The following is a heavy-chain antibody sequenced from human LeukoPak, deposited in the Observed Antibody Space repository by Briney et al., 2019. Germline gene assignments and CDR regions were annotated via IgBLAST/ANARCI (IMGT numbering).Heavy chain of an antibody. CDR3: ARVNRFAMVRGVISE. Sequence: ASVKFSCKASGYTFTSYGISWVRQAPGQGLEWMGWISAYIGNPNYAQTLQGRLTMNPDASTSTAYMELRSLRSEDTAVYYCARVNRFAMVRGVISEWGQGTLVTVSS. V-gene: IGHV1-18*01. CDR1: GYTFTSYG. CDR2: ISAYIGNP. J-gene: IGHJ4*02. D-gene: IGHD3-10*01.